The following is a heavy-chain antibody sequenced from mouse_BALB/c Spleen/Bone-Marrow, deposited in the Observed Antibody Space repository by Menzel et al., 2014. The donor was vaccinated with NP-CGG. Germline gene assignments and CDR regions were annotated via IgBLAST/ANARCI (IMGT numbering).Heavy chain of an antibody. J-gene: IGHJ2*01. D-gene: IGHD1-1*01. V-gene: IGHV14-3*02. CDR1: GFNIKDTY. CDR2: IDPANGNT. Sequence: VQLQQSGAELVKPGASVKLSCTASGFNIKDTYMHWVKQRPEQGLEWIGRIDPANGNTKYDPKFQGKATITADTSSNTAYLQVSSLTSEDTAVYCGARYCYGSSYFDYWGQGTTLTVSS. CDR3: ARYCYGSSYFDY.